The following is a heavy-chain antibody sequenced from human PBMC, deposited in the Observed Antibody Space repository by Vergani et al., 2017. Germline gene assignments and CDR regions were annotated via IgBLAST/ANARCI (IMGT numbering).Heavy chain of an antibody. J-gene: IGHJ4*02. CDR2: ISGSGGST. Sequence: EVQLLESGGGLVQPGGSLRLSCAASGFTFSSYAMSWVRQAPGKGLEWVSAISGSGGSTYYADSVKGRFTIARDNSKNALYLQMNSLRAEDTAVYYCAKDRIVGATPFDYWGQGTLVTVSS. D-gene: IGHD1-26*01. CDR1: GFTFSSYA. CDR3: AKDRIVGATPFDY. V-gene: IGHV3-23*01.